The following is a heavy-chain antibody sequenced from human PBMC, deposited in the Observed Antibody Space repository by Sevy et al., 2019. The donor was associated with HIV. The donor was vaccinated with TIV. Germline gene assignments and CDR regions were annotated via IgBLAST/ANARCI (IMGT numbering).Heavy chain of an antibody. CDR3: ARDPIQGYCSSTSCYRWAFDI. CDR1: GGTFSSYA. J-gene: IGHJ3*02. D-gene: IGHD2-2*02. Sequence: ASVKVSCKASGGTFSSYAISWVRQAPGQGLEWMGGIIPIFGTANYAQKFQGRVTITADKSTSTAYMELSSLRSEDTAVYYCARDPIQGYCSSTSCYRWAFDIRGQGTMVTVSS. V-gene: IGHV1-69*06. CDR2: IIPIFGTA.